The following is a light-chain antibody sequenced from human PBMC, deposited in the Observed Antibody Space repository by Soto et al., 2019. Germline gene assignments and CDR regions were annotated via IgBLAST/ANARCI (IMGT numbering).Light chain of an antibody. CDR1: QTISRW. CDR2: EAS. V-gene: IGKV1-5*03. J-gene: IGKJ2*01. Sequence: DIQMTQSPASLSASVGDRVIITCRASQTISRWLAWYQQKPGKAPKLLIYEASSLETGVPSRFSGSGSGKEFTLTISSLHPDDFATYYCQQYSTYYSFGQGTKVEIK. CDR3: QQYSTYYS.